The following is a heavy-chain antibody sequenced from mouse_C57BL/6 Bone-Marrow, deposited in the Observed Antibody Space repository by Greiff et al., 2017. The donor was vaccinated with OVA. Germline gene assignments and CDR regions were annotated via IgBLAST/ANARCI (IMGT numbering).Heavy chain of an antibody. Sequence: QVQLQQPGAELVKPGASVKLSCKASGYTFTSYWMHWVKQRPGRGLEWIGRIDPNSGGTKYNEKFQSKATLTVDKPSSTAYMQLSSLTSEDSAVYYCARSMDYGSSYEDYFDYWGQGTTLTVSS. CDR1: GYTFTSYW. CDR3: ARSMDYGSSYEDYFDY. CDR2: IDPNSGGT. V-gene: IGHV1-72*01. D-gene: IGHD1-1*01. J-gene: IGHJ2*01.